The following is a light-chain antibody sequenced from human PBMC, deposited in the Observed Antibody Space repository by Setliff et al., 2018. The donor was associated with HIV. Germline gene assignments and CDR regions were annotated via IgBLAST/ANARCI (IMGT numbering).Light chain of an antibody. V-gene: IGLV2-8*01. Sequence: QSALTQPPSASGSPGQSVTISCTGTSSDVGGYNYVPWYQQHPGKAPKFMIYEVTKRPSGVPDRVSGYKSGNTASLTVSGLQAEDEADYYCSSYAGTNGPCGFGTATKVTV. CDR1: SSDVGGYNY. J-gene: IGLJ1*01. CDR2: EVT. CDR3: SSYAGTNGPCG.